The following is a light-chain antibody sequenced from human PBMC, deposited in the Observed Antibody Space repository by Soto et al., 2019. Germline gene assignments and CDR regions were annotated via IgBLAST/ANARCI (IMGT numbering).Light chain of an antibody. CDR2: DAS. Sequence: EIVLTQSPGTLSLSPGERATLSCRASQNIDWYLAWYQQKPGQAPRLLFYDASNRATGIPARFSGGGSGTDFTLTISSLEPEDFAVYYCQQRSNWPLTFGGGTKLEIK. V-gene: IGKV3-11*01. J-gene: IGKJ4*01. CDR1: QNIDWY. CDR3: QQRSNWPLT.